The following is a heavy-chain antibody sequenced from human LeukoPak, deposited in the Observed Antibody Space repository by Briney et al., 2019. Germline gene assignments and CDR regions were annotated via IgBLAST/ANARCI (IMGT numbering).Heavy chain of an antibody. J-gene: IGHJ4*02. V-gene: IGHV3-7*01. CDR2: IKQDGSEK. CDR3: ARPKYRAPFDY. CDR1: GFTFSDYY. D-gene: IGHD5-12*01. Sequence: GGSLRLSCAASGFTFSDYYMSWIRQAPGKGLEWVANIKQDGSEKYYVDSVKGRFTISRDNAKNSLYLQMNSLRAEDTAVYYCARPKYRAPFDYWGQGTLVTVSS.